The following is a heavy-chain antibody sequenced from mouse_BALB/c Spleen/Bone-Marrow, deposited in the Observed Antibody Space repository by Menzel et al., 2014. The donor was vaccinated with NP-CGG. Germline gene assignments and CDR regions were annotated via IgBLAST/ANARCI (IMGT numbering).Heavy chain of an antibody. D-gene: IGHD4-1*02. CDR3: AQLVQGY. CDR1: GYSFTSHW. Sequence: QVPLKHSGAALVKPGISVKMSCKASGYSFTSHWMHWVKQRPGQGLEWIGDIYPCSDITSYNEKFKSKATLTVDPSSSTAYMQLSSLTSEDSAVYYCAQLVQGYWGQGTTLKVSS. CDR2: IYPCSDIT. J-gene: IGHJ2*01. V-gene: IGHV1-55*01.